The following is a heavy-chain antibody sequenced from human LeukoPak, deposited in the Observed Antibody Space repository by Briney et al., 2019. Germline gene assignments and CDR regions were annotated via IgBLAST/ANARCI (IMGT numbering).Heavy chain of an antibody. Sequence: PGGSLRLSCAASGFTFSTFAMIWVRQPPGKGLEWVSAISGSGGSTYYADSVKGRFTISRDNSKNTLYLQMNSLRAEDTAVYYCARPHSSGYRDAFDIWGQGTMVTVSS. J-gene: IGHJ3*02. CDR2: ISGSGGST. CDR3: ARPHSSGYRDAFDI. D-gene: IGHD3-22*01. V-gene: IGHV3-23*01. CDR1: GFTFSTFA.